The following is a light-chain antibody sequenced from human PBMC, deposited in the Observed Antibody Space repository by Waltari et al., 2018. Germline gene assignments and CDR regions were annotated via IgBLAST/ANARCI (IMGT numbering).Light chain of an antibody. CDR3: MQALQTPYS. CDR1: QSLLHSNGNTY. J-gene: IGKJ2*03. Sequence: DIVMTQTPLSLPGTPGEPAYTSCRSSQSLLHSNGNTYLYWYLQKPGQPPRLLIYRVSNRFSGVPDRFSGSGSGTDFTLKISRVEAEDVGIYYCMQALQTPYSFGQGTKVEIK. CDR2: RVS. V-gene: IGKV2-29*02.